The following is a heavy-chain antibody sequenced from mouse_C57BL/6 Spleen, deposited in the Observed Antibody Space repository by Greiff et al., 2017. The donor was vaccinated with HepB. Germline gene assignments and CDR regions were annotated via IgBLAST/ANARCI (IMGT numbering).Heavy chain of an antibody. V-gene: IGHV1-55*01. CDR3: ARSRAQATLDY. CDR1: GYTFTSYW. D-gene: IGHD3-2*02. Sequence: QVQLQQPGAELVKPGASVKMSCKASGYTFTSYWINWVKQRPGQGLEWIGDIYPGSGSTNYNEKFKSKATLTVDTSSSTAYMQLSSLTSEDSAVYYCARSRAQATLDYWGQGTSVTVSS. J-gene: IGHJ4*01. CDR2: IYPGSGST.